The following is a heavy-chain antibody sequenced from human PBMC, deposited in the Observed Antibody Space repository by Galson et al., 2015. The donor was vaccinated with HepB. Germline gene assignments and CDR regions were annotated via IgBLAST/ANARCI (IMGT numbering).Heavy chain of an antibody. J-gene: IGHJ3*01. CDR3: AVSGTPGGFDF. CDR1: GFTVSGTY. CDR2: IESGDKK. D-gene: IGHD1-14*01. V-gene: IGHV3-66*01. Sequence: SLRLSCAVSGFTVSGTYMIWVRQAPGRGLECVSLIESGDKKYYIDSVKGRFTISRDNSLNTMSLQLNSLRAEDSGVYYCAVSGTPGGFDFWGQGTMVTVSS.